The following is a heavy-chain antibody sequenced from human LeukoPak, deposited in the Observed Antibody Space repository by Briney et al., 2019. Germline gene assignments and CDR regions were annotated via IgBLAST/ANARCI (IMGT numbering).Heavy chain of an antibody. D-gene: IGHD1-7*01. J-gene: IGHJ5*02. CDR2: INPNSGGT. CDR1: GYTFTGYY. V-gene: IGHV1-2*02. Sequence: ASVKVSCKASGYTFTGYYMHWVRQAPGQGLEWMGWINPNSGGTNYAQKFQGRVTMTRDTSISTAYMELSRLRSDDTAVYYCARYNWNYRGFDPWGQGTLVTVSS. CDR3: ARYNWNYRGFDP.